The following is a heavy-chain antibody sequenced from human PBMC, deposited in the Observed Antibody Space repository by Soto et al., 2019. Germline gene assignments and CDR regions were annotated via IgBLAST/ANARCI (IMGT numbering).Heavy chain of an antibody. CDR3: TRDASRDSSARGWFDP. D-gene: IGHD6-13*01. CDR1: GLTFRSFT. J-gene: IGHJ5*02. CDR2: ISSNSAYI. Sequence: GGSLRLSCAAPGLTFRSFTMNWVRQAPGKGLEWVSTISSNSAYIYYTDALRGRFTISRDNAKNSLHLQMNSLRAEDTAVYYCTRDASRDSSARGWFDPWGPGTLVTVSS. V-gene: IGHV3-21*01.